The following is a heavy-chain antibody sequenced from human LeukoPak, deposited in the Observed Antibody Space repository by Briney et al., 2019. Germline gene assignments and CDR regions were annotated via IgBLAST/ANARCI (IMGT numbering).Heavy chain of an antibody. J-gene: IGHJ4*02. Sequence: SETLSLTCTVSGGSISNYYWSWIRQPPEKGLEWVGYIYYTGSTNYNPSLKSRVTISLDTSKNQFSLRLSSVTAADTAVYYCARGYCSGGSCYYFDSWGQGTLVTVSS. D-gene: IGHD2-15*01. CDR1: GGSISNYY. CDR3: ARGYCSGGSCYYFDS. CDR2: IYYTGST. V-gene: IGHV4-59*01.